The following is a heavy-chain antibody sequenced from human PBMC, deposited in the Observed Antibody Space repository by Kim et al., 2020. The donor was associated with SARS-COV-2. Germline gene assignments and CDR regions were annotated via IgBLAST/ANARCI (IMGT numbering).Heavy chain of an antibody. CDR3: ARDLGQWVGSRWPLGWFDP. Sequence: SETLSLTCTVSGGSISGYYWSWIRQPPGKGLEWIGYIYYSGSTNYNPSLKSRVTISVDTSKNQLSLKLSSVTAADTAVYYCARDLGQWVGSRWPLGWFDP. CDR1: GGSISGYY. J-gene: IGHJ5*02. D-gene: IGHD6-13*01. V-gene: IGHV4-59*01. CDR2: IYYSGST.